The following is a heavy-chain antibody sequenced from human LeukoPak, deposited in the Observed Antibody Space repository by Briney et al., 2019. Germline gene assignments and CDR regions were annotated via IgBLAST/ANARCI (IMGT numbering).Heavy chain of an antibody. CDR3: ARAESDYYDSSGSEDLRTDY. J-gene: IGHJ4*02. V-gene: IGHV3-30*03. D-gene: IGHD3-22*01. CDR2: ISYDGSNK. CDR1: GFTFSSYG. Sequence: GRSLRLSCAASGFTFSSYGMHWVRQAPGKGLEWVAVISYDGSNKYYADSVKGRFTISRDNSKNTLYLQMNSLRAEDTAVYYCARAESDYYDSSGSEDLRTDYRGQGTLVTVSS.